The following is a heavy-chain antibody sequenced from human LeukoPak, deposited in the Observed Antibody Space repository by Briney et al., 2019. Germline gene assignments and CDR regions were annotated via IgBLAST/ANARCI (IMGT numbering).Heavy chain of an antibody. CDR1: GLTFSNYA. CDR2: ITDSGRKT. V-gene: IGHV3-23*01. Sequence: GGSLRLSCAASGLTFSNYAMNWVSQASGRGLEWVSGITDSGRKTYYADSVKGRFSISRDNSKNTVYLQMSDLRAEDTAVYYCAKITKATTPNYWGQGTLVTVSS. CDR3: AKITKATTPNY. D-gene: IGHD4-17*01. J-gene: IGHJ4*02.